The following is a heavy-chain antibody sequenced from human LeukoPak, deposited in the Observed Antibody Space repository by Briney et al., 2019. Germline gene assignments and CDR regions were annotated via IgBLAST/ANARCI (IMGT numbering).Heavy chain of an antibody. Sequence: PGGSLRISCAASGFTFSNYWMTWVRQAPGKGLEWVANIKQDGSEKYCVDSVKGRFTISRDNAKNSLYLEMNSLRAEDTAVCYCARDPGGSSWYFTHLDFWGQGTLVTVSS. CDR3: ARDPGGSSWYFTHLDF. V-gene: IGHV3-7*05. D-gene: IGHD6-13*01. CDR2: IKQDGSEK. J-gene: IGHJ4*02. CDR1: GFTFSNYW.